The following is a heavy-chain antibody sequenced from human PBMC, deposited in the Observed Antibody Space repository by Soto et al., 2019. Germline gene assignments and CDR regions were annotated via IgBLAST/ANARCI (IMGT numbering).Heavy chain of an antibody. D-gene: IGHD4-17*01. CDR3: ARAAVTHERYHYGMDV. V-gene: IGHV4-59*01. CDR1: GGSISSYY. CDR2: TYYSGNT. J-gene: IGHJ6*02. Sequence: SETLSLTCTVSGGSISSYYWSWIRQSPGKGLEWIGCTYYSGNTNYNPSLKSRVTISVNTSKNQFSLRLTSVTAADTAVYYCARAAVTHERYHYGMDVWGQGTTVTVSS.